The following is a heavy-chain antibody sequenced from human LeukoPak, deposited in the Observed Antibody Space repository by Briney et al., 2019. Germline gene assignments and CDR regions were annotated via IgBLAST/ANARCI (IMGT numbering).Heavy chain of an antibody. CDR3: AREVGVGATDFDC. Sequence: SETLSLTCTVSGGSISSGDYYWSWIRQPPGKGLEWIGYIYYSGSTYYNPSLKSRVTISVDTSKNQFSLKLSSVTAADTAVYYCAREVGVGATDFDCWGQGTLVTVSS. CDR2: IYYSGST. CDR1: GGSISSGDYY. D-gene: IGHD1-26*01. J-gene: IGHJ4*02. V-gene: IGHV4-30-4*01.